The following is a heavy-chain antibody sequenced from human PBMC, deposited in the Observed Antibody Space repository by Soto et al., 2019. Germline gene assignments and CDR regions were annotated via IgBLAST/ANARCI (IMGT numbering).Heavy chain of an antibody. CDR3: ARAGYFDRSGPFED. D-gene: IGHD3-22*01. J-gene: IGHJ4*02. CDR2: IYNSGST. CDR1: GCSISSDDYY. Sequence: SETLSLTCTVSGCSISSDDYYWSWIRQPPGKGLEWIGYIYNSGSTYYNPSLKSRVSISADTSKNQFSLKLSSVTAADTAVYYCARAGYFDRSGPFEDWGQGSLVTVSS. V-gene: IGHV4-30-4*01.